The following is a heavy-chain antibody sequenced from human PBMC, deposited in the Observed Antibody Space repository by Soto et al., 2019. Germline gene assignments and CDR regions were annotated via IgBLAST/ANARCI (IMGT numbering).Heavy chain of an antibody. Sequence: PVGSLRLSCAASGFTFSSYAMHWVRQAPGKGLEWVAVISYDGSNKYYADSVKGRFTISRDNSKNTLYLQMNRLRAEDTAVYYCARDSVAAAGIPYYYYYGMDVWGQGTTVTVSS. CDR2: ISYDGSNK. D-gene: IGHD6-13*01. J-gene: IGHJ6*02. CDR3: ARDSVAAAGIPYYYYYGMDV. V-gene: IGHV3-30-3*01. CDR1: GFTFSSYA.